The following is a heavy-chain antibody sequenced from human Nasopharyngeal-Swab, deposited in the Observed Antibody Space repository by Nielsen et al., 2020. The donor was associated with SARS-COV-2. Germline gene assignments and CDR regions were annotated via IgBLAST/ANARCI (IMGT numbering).Heavy chain of an antibody. J-gene: IGHJ6*02. D-gene: IGHD2-21*01. V-gene: IGHV3-30*18. CDR2: ISYDGGNK. CDR3: AKVGIPRGYYYGMDV. Sequence: WIRQPPGKGLEWVAVISYDGGNKYYADSVKGRFTISRDNSKNTLYLQMNSLRAEDTAVYYCAKVGIPRGYYYGMDVWGQGTTVTVSS.